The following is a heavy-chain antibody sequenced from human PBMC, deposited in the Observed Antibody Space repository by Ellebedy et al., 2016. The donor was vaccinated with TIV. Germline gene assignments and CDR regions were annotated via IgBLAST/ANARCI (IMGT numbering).Heavy chain of an antibody. V-gene: IGHV3-7*03. CDR3: AGGISVAGTSLGF. D-gene: IGHD6-19*01. J-gene: IGHJ4*02. CDR2: IRPDGSEE. Sequence: GESLKISCAVSGFTFSNYWMSWVRLAPGRGLEGVANIRPDGSEEQYLDSVKGRFTVSRDNSKNTLYLQMNSLRAEDTAVYYCAGGISVAGTSLGFWGQGTLVTVSS. CDR1: GFTFSNYW.